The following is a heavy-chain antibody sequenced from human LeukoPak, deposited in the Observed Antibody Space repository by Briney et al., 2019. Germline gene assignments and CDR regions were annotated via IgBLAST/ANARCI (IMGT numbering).Heavy chain of an antibody. J-gene: IGHJ4*02. Sequence: SETLSLTCAVSGGSINSHYWGWIRQPPGKGLQWIGDIYSTGKNNYNPSLKSRVTISLDTSKSHLSLHLTSVLAADTAIYYCVRRDTGWNYFDYWGQGILVTVSS. CDR3: VRRDTGWNYFDY. CDR2: IYSTGKN. D-gene: IGHD6-19*01. V-gene: IGHV4-4*08. CDR1: GGSINSHY.